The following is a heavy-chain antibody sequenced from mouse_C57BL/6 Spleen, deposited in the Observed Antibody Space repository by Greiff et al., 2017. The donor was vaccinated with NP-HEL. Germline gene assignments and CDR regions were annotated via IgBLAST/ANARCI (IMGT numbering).Heavy chain of an antibody. V-gene: IGHV2-2*01. J-gene: IGHJ1*03. CDR1: GFSLTSYG. Sequence: QVQLQQSGPGLVQPSQSLSITCTVSGFSLTSYGVHWVRQSPGKGLEWLGVIWSGGSTDYNAAFISRLSISKDNSKSQVFFKMNSLQADDTAIYYCASSGHLGYFDVWGTGTTVTVSS. D-gene: IGHD6-1*01. CDR2: IWSGGST. CDR3: ASSGHLGYFDV.